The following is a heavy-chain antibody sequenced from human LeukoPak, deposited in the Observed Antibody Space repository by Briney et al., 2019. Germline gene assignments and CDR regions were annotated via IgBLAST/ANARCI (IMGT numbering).Heavy chain of an antibody. CDR2: IKQDGSEK. Sequence: GGSLRLSCAASGFTFSSYWMSWVRQAPGKGLEWVANIKQDGSEKYYVDSVKGRFTISRDNAKNSLYLQMNSLRGEDTAVYYCARGRYYSSNWYGEDYWGQGTLVTVSS. CDR1: GFTFSSYW. V-gene: IGHV3-7*01. D-gene: IGHD6-13*01. CDR3: ARGRYYSSNWYGEDY. J-gene: IGHJ4*02.